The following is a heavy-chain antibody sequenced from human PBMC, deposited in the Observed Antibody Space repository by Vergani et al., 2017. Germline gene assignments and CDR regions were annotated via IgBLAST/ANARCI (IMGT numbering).Heavy chain of an antibody. D-gene: IGHD2/OR15-2a*01. CDR3: ANSVIAGNVGVAYFGMDV. Sequence: VQLVESGGGLVQPGGSLRLSCAASGFTLSSHAMHWVRQAPGKGLEWVAFIWYDGSKEYYGDSVKGRFTISRDKSQNTVNLQMNSLRTEDTAVYFCANSVIAGNVGVAYFGMDVWGRGTTVTVSS. CDR2: IWYDGSKE. J-gene: IGHJ6*02. V-gene: IGHV3-30*02. CDR1: GFTLSSHA.